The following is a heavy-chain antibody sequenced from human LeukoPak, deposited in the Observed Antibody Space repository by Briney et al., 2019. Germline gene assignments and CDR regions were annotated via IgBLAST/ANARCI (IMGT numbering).Heavy chain of an antibody. CDR3: AGSESSSPPFDY. V-gene: IGHV4-30-4*01. CDR2: IYYSGST. CDR1: GGSITSGNYY. J-gene: IGHJ4*02. Sequence: SETLSLTCAVSGGSITSGNYYWSWIRQPPGEGLEWIGYIYYSGSTYYNPSLRRRPTISVDTSKKQSSLTLNSVTAADTAVYYCAGSESSSPPFDYWGQGTLVTVSS. D-gene: IGHD2-2*01.